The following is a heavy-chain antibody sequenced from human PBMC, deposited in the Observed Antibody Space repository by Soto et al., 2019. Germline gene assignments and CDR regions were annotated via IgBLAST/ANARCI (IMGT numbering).Heavy chain of an antibody. CDR2: ISGSGGST. D-gene: IGHD3-10*01. CDR3: AKDGGVVITMVRGVISAYYYYYMDV. V-gene: IGHV3-23*01. Sequence: PGGSLRFSCTASGFTFSSYAMSWVRQAPGKGLEWVSAISGSGGSTYYADSVKGRFTISRDNSKNTLYLQMNSLRAEDTAVYYCAKDGGVVITMVRGVISAYYYYYMDVWGKGTTVTVSS. J-gene: IGHJ6*03. CDR1: GFTFSSYA.